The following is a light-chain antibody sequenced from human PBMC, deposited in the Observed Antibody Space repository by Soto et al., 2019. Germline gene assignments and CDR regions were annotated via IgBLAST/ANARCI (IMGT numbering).Light chain of an antibody. CDR1: PGVSNT. CDR2: GAS. CDR3: QRYNNWPLT. J-gene: IGKJ4*01. Sequence: EIVMTQSPATVSLSPGERATLSCRASPGVSNTLAWYQQRPGQAPRLLIYGASIRAPGIPARFSGGGSGTEFTLTITSLQSEDFAVYYCQRYNNWPLTFGGGTKVESK. V-gene: IGKV3-15*01.